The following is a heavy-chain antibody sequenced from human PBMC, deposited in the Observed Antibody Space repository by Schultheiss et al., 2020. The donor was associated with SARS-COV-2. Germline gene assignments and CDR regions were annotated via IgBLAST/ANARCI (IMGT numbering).Heavy chain of an antibody. D-gene: IGHD2-2*01. CDR2: IKSKTDGGTT. Sequence: GESLKISCAASGFTFSNAWMNWVRQAPGKGLEWVGRIKSKTDGGTTDYAAPVKGRFTISRDDSKNTLYLQMNSLKTEDTAVYYCTTVPARPHDWFDPWGQGTLVTVSS. CDR3: TTVPARPHDWFDP. CDR1: GFTFSNAW. J-gene: IGHJ5*02. V-gene: IGHV3-15*07.